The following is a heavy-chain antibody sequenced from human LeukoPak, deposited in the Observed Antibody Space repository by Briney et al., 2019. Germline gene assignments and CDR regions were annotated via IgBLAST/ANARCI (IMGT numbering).Heavy chain of an antibody. CDR1: GYTFTSYD. D-gene: IGHD3-9*01. J-gene: IGHJ4*02. Sequence: ASVKVSCKASGYTFTSYDINWVRQATGQGLEWMGWMNPNSGDTGYARKFQGRVTMTRNTSISTAYMELSSLRSEDTAVYYCARGHYDILTSYYFDYWGQGTLVTVSS. CDR3: ARGHYDILTSYYFDY. V-gene: IGHV1-8*01. CDR2: MNPNSGDT.